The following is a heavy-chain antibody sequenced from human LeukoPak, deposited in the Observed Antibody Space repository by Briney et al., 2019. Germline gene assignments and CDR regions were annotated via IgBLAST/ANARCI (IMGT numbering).Heavy chain of an antibody. CDR2: INPNSGGT. Sequence: ASVKVSCKASGYSFSGYYMHWVRQTPGQGLEWMGWINPNSGGTNYAQKFQGRVTMTRDTSISTAYMELSSLRSDDTAVYYCASGTAGSYNDMDVWGKGTTVTVSS. D-gene: IGHD2-21*02. V-gene: IGHV1-2*02. CDR1: GYSFSGYY. J-gene: IGHJ6*03. CDR3: ASGTAGSYNDMDV.